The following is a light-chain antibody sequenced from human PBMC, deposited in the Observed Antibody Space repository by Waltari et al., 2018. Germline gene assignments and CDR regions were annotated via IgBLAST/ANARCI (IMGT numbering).Light chain of an antibody. CDR2: DDG. Sequence: SYDLTQPPSVSVSPGQTARITCSGDALPQKYAYWYQQKSGQAPVLVIYDDGKRLFGIPERFSGSSSGTMATLTISGAQVEDEGDYYCYSTESSGIHRGVFGGGTRLTVL. V-gene: IGLV3-10*01. CDR3: YSTESSGIHRGV. J-gene: IGLJ2*01. CDR1: ALPQKY.